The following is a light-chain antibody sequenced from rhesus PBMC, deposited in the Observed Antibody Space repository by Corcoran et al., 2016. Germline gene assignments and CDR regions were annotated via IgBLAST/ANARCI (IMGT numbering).Light chain of an antibody. Sequence: QPVLTQPASLSASLGASARLTCPLNSGISVGSYRIFWYQQKPGSPPRYLLNYHTDSDKHHDSGVPSRFSGSKDASANAGILLISGLQSEDEADFYCMTWYDNAVFFGGGTRLTVL. V-gene: IGLV5-83*02. CDR3: MTWYDNAVF. J-gene: IGLJ3*01. CDR2: YHTDSDK. CDR1: SGISVGSYR.